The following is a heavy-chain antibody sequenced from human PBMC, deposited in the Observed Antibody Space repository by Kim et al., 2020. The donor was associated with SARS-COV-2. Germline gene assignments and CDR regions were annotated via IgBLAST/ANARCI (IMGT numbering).Heavy chain of an antibody. CDR1: GYTFTSYA. D-gene: IGHD2-2*01. V-gene: IGHV7-4-1*02. CDR3: ARDQPSWRWLQSQIFMPPDAFDI. Sequence: ASVKVSCKASGYTFTSYAMNWVRQAPGQGLEWMGWINTNTGNPTYAQGFTGRFVFSLDTSVSTAYLQISSLKAEDTAVYYCARDQPSWRWLQSQIFMPPDAFDIWGQGTMVTVSS. CDR2: INTNTGNP. J-gene: IGHJ3*02.